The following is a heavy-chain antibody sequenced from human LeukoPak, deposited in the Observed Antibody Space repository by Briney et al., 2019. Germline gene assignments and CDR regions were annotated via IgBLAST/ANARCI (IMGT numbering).Heavy chain of an antibody. V-gene: IGHV3-33*01. J-gene: IGHJ6*03. D-gene: IGHD3-10*01. Sequence: GGSLRLSCAASGFTFSSYGMHGVREAPGKGLDWVAVIWYGGSNKYYADSVKGRFTISRDNSKNTLYLQMNSLRAEDTAVYYCARDSEGPMDVWGKGTTVTVSS. CDR1: GFTFSSYG. CDR2: IWYGGSNK. CDR3: ARDSEGPMDV.